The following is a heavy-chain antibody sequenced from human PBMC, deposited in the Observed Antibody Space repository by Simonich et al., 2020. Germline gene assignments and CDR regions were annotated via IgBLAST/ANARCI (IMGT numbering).Heavy chain of an antibody. D-gene: IGHD2-15*01. Sequence: QVQLQESGPGLVKPSETLSLTCAVSGYSISSGYYWGWIRQPPGKGLEWIGSIYHSGSTYDNPSLKCRVTISVDTSKNQCSLKLSSVTAADTAVYYCARAHSRYCSGGSCYFDYWGQGTLVTVSS. V-gene: IGHV4-38-2*01. CDR3: ARAHSRYCSGGSCYFDY. CDR2: IYHSGST. J-gene: IGHJ4*02. CDR1: GYSISSGYY.